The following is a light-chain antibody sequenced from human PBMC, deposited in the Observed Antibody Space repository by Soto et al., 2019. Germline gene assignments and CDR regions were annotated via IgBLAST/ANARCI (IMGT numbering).Light chain of an antibody. V-gene: IGLV2-14*01. J-gene: IGLJ1*01. CDR2: DVS. CDR3: SSYTSSSTLYV. CDR1: SSDVGGYNY. Sequence: QSALTQPASVSGSPGQSITISCIGTSSDVGGYNYVSWYQQHPGKAPKLIIYDVSNRPSGVSDRFSGSKSGNTASLTISGLQAEDEVDYYCSSYTSSSTLYVFGTGTKLTVL.